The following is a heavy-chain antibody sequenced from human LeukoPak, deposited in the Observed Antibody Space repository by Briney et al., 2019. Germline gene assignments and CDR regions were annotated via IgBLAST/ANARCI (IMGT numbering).Heavy chain of an antibody. Sequence: SETLSLTCAVYGGSFSGYYWSWIPHPPGEGRECSGEINHSGSTNYNPSHKSRVTISVDTSKHQFSLKLSSVTAADAAVYYCARSKQWLFLFPHNHPVWFDLWGQGTLVSVS. CDR1: GGSFSGYY. CDR2: INHSGST. D-gene: IGHD6-19*01. CDR3: ARSKQWLFLFPHNHPVWFDL. V-gene: IGHV4-34*01. J-gene: IGHJ5*02.